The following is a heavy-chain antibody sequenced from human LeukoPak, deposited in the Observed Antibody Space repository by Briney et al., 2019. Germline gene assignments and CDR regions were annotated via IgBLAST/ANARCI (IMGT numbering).Heavy chain of an antibody. V-gene: IGHV4-34*01. CDR2: INYTGRT. J-gene: IGHJ4*02. CDR3: ARALLWFGEPSHIDY. Sequence: SETLSLTCAVYGGSFTEYHWSWIRQPPGKSLEWIGEINYTGRTHYNPSLTSRVTISIDMSERQFSLRLTSVTAADTAVYYCARALLWFGEPSHIDYWGQGTLVTASS. D-gene: IGHD3-10*01. CDR1: GGSFTEYH.